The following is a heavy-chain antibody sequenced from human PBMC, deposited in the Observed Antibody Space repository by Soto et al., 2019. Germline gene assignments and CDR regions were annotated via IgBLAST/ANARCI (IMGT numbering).Heavy chain of an antibody. V-gene: IGHV4-30-4*01. Sequence: QVQLQESGPGLVKPSQTLSLTCTVSGDSISDVDYYWSWVRQTPREGLEWIGAFYDSGTSYYSPSLKSRMTISVDSSKNQFSLTLTSVTAADPAVYYCARGKRDYFDTTGPGYGMDVWGQGTTVTVSS. CDR1: GDSISDVDYY. D-gene: IGHD3-22*01. J-gene: IGHJ6*02. CDR2: FYDSGTS. CDR3: ARGKRDYFDTTGPGYGMDV.